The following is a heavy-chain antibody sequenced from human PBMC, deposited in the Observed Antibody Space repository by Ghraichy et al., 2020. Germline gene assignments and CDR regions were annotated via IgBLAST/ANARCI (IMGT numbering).Heavy chain of an antibody. CDR3: AHSLGGGDMGNGMDV. D-gene: IGHD3-16*01. CDR2: IYWDDDK. J-gene: IGHJ6*02. V-gene: IGHV2-5*02. Sequence: SGPTLVKPTQTLTLTCTFSGFSLSTSGMTVGWIRQPPGKALEWLALIYWDDDKRYSPSLKSRLTITGDTFKNQVVLTMTNMDPVDTATYYCAHSLGGGDMGNGMDVWGQGTTVTVSS. CDR1: GFSLSTSGMT.